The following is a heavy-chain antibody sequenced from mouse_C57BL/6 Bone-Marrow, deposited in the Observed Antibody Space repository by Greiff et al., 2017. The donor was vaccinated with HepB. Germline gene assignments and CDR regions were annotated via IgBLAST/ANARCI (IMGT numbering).Heavy chain of an antibody. V-gene: IGHV5-16*01. CDR2: INYDGSST. CDR1: GFTFSDYY. CDR3: ARGYMDY. Sequence: DVKLVESEGGLVQPGSSMKLSCTASGFTFSDYYMAWVRQVPEKGLEWVANINYDGSSTYYLDSLKSRFIISRDNAKNILYLQMSSLKSEDTATYYCARGYMDYWGQGTSVTVSS. J-gene: IGHJ4*01.